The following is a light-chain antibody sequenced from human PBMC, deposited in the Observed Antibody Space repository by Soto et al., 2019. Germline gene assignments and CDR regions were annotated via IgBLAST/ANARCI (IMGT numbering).Light chain of an antibody. V-gene: IGLV1-51*01. Sequence: QSVLTQPPSVSAAPGQRVTISCSGSRSSIGDNHVSWYKQLPGTAPKLLIYDNDKRPSGIPDRFSGSKSDTSATLGITGLQTGDEAVYYCATWDGKVFGTGTKLTVL. J-gene: IGLJ1*01. CDR3: ATWDGKV. CDR1: RSSIGDNH. CDR2: DND.